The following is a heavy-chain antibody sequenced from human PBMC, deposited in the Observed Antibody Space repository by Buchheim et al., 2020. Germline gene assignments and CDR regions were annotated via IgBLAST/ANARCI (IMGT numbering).Heavy chain of an antibody. D-gene: IGHD3-3*01. J-gene: IGHJ4*02. CDR1: GGSISSGSYY. CDR3: ARGHYDFWSGYSPALYYFDY. V-gene: IGHV4-61*02. CDR2: IYTSGST. Sequence: QVQLQESGPGLVKPSQTLSLTCTVSGGSISSGSYYWSWIRQPAGKGLEWIGRIYTSGSTNYNPSLKSRVTISVDTSKNQFSLKLSSVTAADTAVYYCARGHYDFWSGYSPALYYFDYWGQGTL.